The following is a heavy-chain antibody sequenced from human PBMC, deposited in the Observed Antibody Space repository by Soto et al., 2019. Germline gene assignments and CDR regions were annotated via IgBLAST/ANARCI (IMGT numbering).Heavy chain of an antibody. V-gene: IGHV3-30-3*01. CDR3: ARDPVADYGGDCRTFDS. J-gene: IGHJ4*02. CDR2: ISYDGSNK. D-gene: IGHD2-21*02. Sequence: QVQLVESGGGVVQPGRSLRLSCAASGFTFSSYAMHWVRQAPGKGLEWVAVISYDGSNKYYADSVKGRFTISRENCRGAVEVGVSSMRAEDTALYYCARDPVADYGGDCRTFDSWGQGTLVTVSS. CDR1: GFTFSSYA.